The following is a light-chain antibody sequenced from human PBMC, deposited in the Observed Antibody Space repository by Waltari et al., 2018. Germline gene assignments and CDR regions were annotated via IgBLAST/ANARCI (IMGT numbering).Light chain of an antibody. V-gene: IGKV3-20*01. CDR2: DTS. Sequence: EIVLTQSPGTLSLYPGERATLSCRASQSVSRYLAWYQQRPGQPPRLLIYDTSTRATGIPDRFSGSGSGTDFSLTISRLEPEDFAVYYCQKYGTLPATFGQGTKVEI. CDR1: QSVSRY. J-gene: IGKJ1*01. CDR3: QKYGTLPAT.